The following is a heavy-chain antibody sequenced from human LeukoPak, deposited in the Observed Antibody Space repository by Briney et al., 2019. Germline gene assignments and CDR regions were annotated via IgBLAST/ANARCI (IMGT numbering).Heavy chain of an antibody. Sequence: GGSLRLSCATSGFIFSNYAMSWVRQAPGKGLEGLEWVSAISGGGSATYYADSVKGRFTISRDNSKNTLFLQMNTLRADDTAVYYCAGGAGVYYYGMDVWGQGTSVTVSS. CDR1: GFIFSNYA. CDR3: AGGAGVYYYGMDV. V-gene: IGHV3-23*01. J-gene: IGHJ6*02. CDR2: ISGGGSAT.